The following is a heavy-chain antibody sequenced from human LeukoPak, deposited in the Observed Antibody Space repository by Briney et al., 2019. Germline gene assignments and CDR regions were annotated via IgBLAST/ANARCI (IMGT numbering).Heavy chain of an antibody. CDR3: ARDPEAFQVQYYYYYMDV. J-gene: IGHJ6*03. V-gene: IGHV3-30*03. CDR2: ISYDGSNK. Sequence: GGSLRLSCAASGLTFSSYGMHWVRKAPGKGLEWVAVISYDGSNKYYADSVKGRFTISRDNSKNTLYLQMNSLRAEDTAVYYCARDPEAFQVQYYYYYMDVWGKGTTVTVSS. CDR1: GLTFSSYG. D-gene: IGHD1-14*01.